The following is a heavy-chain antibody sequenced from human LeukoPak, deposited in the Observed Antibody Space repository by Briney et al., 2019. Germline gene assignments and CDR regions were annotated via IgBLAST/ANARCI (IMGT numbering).Heavy chain of an antibody. V-gene: IGHV3-7*01. J-gene: IGHJ4*02. CDR1: GFAISTYA. D-gene: IGHD5-18*01. Sequence: GGSLRLSCAASGFAISTYAMAWVRQAPGKGLEWVANIKNDGTVKNYVDSVKGRFTISRDNAKNSLYLQMNSLRAEDTGVYYCAKDSYSKGDYWGQGVLVTVSS. CDR3: AKDSYSKGDY. CDR2: IKNDGTVK.